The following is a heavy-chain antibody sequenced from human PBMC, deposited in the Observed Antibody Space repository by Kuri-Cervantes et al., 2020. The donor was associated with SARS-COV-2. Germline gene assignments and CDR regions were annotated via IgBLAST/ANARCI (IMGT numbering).Heavy chain of an antibody. Sequence: ESLKISCAVYGGSFSGYYWSWIRQPPGKGLEWIGEINHSGSTNYNPSLKSRVTISVDTSKNQFSLKLSSVTAADTAVYYCATCIAAAGSYYFDYWGQGTLVTVSS. CDR3: ATCIAAAGSYYFDY. J-gene: IGHJ4*02. V-gene: IGHV4-34*01. CDR1: GGSFSGYY. CDR2: INHSGST. D-gene: IGHD6-13*01.